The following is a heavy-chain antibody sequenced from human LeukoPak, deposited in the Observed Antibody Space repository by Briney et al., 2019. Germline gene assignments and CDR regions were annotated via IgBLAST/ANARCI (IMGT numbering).Heavy chain of an antibody. V-gene: IGHV3-15*01. D-gene: IGHD3-22*01. CDR1: GFTFSNAW. J-gene: IGHJ4*02. CDR3: TTELTPDYYDSSGYYGTFDY. Sequence: PGGSLRLSCAASGFTFSNAWMSWVRHAPGKGLEWVGRIKSKTDGGTTDYAAPVKGRFTISRDDSKNTLYLQMNSLKTEDTAVYYCTTELTPDYYDSSGYYGTFDYWGQGTLVTVSS. CDR2: IKSKTDGGTT.